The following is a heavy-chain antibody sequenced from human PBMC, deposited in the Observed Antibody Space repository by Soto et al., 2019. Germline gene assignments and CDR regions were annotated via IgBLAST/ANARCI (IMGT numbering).Heavy chain of an antibody. Sequence: ASVKVSCKASGYTFTSYGISWVRQAPGQGLEWMGWISAYNGNTNYAQKLQGRVTMTTDTSTSTAYMELRSLRSDDTAVYYCARDGIVATIYYYYYGMDVWGQGTTVTVSS. D-gene: IGHD5-12*01. V-gene: IGHV1-18*01. CDR3: ARDGIVATIYYYYYGMDV. CDR1: GYTFTSYG. CDR2: ISAYNGNT. J-gene: IGHJ6*02.